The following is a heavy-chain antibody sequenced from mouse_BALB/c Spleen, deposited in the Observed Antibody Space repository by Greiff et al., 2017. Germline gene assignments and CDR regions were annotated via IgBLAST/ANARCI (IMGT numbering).Heavy chain of an antibody. CDR2: IDPANGNT. CDR1: GFNIKDTY. J-gene: IGHJ3*01. D-gene: IGHD2-1*01. V-gene: IGHV14-3*02. CDR3: ATGYYGNSWFAY. Sequence: EVQLQQSGAELVKPGASVKLSCTASGFNIKDTYMHWVKQRPEQGLEWIGRIDPANGNTKYDPKFQGKATITADTSSNTAYLQLSSLTSEDTAVYYCATGYYGNSWFAYWGQGTLVTVCA.